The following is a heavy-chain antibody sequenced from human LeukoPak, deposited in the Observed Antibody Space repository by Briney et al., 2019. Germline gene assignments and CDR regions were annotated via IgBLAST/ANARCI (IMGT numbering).Heavy chain of an antibody. V-gene: IGHV4-61*02. CDR2: IYTSGST. CDR1: GGSISSGSYY. D-gene: IGHD3-22*01. Sequence: SETLSLTCTVSGGSISSGSYYWSWIRQPAGKGLEWIGRIYTSGSTNYNPSLKSRVTMSVDTSKNQFSLKLSSVTAADTAVYYCARDRGKYYYDSSGYYPFDYWGQGTLVTVSS. J-gene: IGHJ4*02. CDR3: ARDRGKYYYDSSGYYPFDY.